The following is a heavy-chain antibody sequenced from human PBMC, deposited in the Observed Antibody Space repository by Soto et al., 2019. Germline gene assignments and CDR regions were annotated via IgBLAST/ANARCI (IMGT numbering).Heavy chain of an antibody. J-gene: IGHJ6*03. D-gene: IGHD6-6*01. Sequence: PGGSLRLSCAASGFTFSSYWMSWVRQAPGKGLEWVANIKQDGSEKYYVDSVKGRFTISRDNAKNSLYLQMNSLRAEDTAVYYCARDKEYTPYYMDVWGKGTTVTVSS. CDR2: IKQDGSEK. CDR1: GFTFSSYW. V-gene: IGHV3-7*01. CDR3: ARDKEYTPYYMDV.